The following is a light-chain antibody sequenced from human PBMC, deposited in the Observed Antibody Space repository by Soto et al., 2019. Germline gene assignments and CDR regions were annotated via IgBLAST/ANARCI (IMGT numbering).Light chain of an antibody. CDR2: EVS. CDR3: SSNTSYITRV. CDR1: SSDVGGYNF. V-gene: IGLV2-14*01. Sequence: QSVLTQPASVSGSPGQSIAISCTGTSSDVGGYNFVSRYQQHPGKAPKLMIHEVSNRPSGISDRFSGSKSGNTASLTISGLQADDEADYYSSSNTSYITRVFGTGTKLTVL. J-gene: IGLJ1*01.